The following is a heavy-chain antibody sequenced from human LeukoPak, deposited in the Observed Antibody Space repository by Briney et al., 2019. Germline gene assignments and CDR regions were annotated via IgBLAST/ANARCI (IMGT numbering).Heavy chain of an antibody. CDR2: ISSSSSYI. V-gene: IGHV3-21*05. J-gene: IGHJ4*02. D-gene: IGHD6-13*01. CDR3: ARGVFSGSLDY. Sequence: PAGSLRLSCAASRFTFSSYSMNWVRQAPGKGLEWVSFISSSSSYIYYADSVKGRFTISRDNAKNSLYLQMNSLRAEDTAVYYCARGVFSGSLDYWGQGTLVTVSS. CDR1: RFTFSSYS.